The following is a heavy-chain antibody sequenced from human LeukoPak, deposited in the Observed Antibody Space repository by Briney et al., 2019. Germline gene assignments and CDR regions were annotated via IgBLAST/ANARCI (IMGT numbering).Heavy chain of an antibody. Sequence: GGSLRLSCAASGFTFRSYSMNWVCQAPGKGLEWVSYISSTSTTIYYADSVKGRFTISRDNAKNSLYLQMNSLRAEDTAVYYCARDQLLTTVEFYFDYWGQGTLVTVSS. J-gene: IGHJ4*02. D-gene: IGHD2-2*01. CDR2: ISSTSTTI. CDR3: ARDQLLTTVEFYFDY. V-gene: IGHV3-48*01. CDR1: GFTFRSYS.